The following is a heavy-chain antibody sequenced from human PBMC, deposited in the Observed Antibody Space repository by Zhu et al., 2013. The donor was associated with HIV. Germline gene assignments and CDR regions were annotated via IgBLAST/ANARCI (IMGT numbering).Heavy chain of an antibody. V-gene: IGHV3-7*01. Sequence: EVQLVESGGGLVQPGGSLRLSCAASGFTFSSYWMSWVRQAPGKGLEWVANIKQDGSEKYYVDSVKGRFTVSRDNAKNTVYLQVNSLRTEDTAVYYCARGGMGHNLDYWGQGTLVTVSS. CDR3: ARGGMGHNLDY. D-gene: IGHD3-16*01. CDR1: GFTFSSYW. CDR2: IKQDGSEK. J-gene: IGHJ4*02.